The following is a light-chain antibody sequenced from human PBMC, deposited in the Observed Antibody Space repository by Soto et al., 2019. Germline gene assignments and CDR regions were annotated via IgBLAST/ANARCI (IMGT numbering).Light chain of an antibody. Sequence: QSALTQPASVSGSPGQSITISCTGTSSDVGGYNYVSWYQQHPGKAPKLMIYDVNNRPSGVSNRFSGSKSGNTASLTISGLQAEDEADYYCSSSTSSSTLYVXXTXTKVTVL. V-gene: IGLV2-14*01. J-gene: IGLJ1*01. CDR1: SSDVGGYNY. CDR3: SSSTSSSTLYV. CDR2: DVN.